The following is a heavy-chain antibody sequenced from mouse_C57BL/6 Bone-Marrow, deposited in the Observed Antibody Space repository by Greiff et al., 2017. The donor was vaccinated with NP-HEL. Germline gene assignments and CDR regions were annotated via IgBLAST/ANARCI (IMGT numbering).Heavy chain of an antibody. CDR3: AKNGMMVTTYDYYAMDY. J-gene: IGHJ4*01. CDR2: IWRGGST. V-gene: IGHV2-5*01. D-gene: IGHD2-3*01. CDR1: GFSLTSYG. Sequence: QVQLQQSGPGLVQPSQSLSITCTVSGFSLTSYGVHWVRQSPGKGLEWLGVIWRGGSTDYNAAFMSRLSITKDNSKSQVFFKMNSLQADDTAIYYCAKNGMMVTTYDYYAMDYWGQGTSVTVSS.